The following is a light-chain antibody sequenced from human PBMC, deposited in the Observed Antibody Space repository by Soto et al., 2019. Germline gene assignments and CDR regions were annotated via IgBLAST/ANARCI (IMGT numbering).Light chain of an antibody. Sequence: EVVLTQSPATLSVSPGERATLSCRASQSVGTLLAWYHQKPGQAPRLLIYGASTRASTVADRFSGSGSGTDFTLTISSLQSEDFGVYYCQQYNNWLITFGQGTRLE. V-gene: IGKV3-15*01. CDR2: GAS. J-gene: IGKJ5*01. CDR3: QQYNNWLIT. CDR1: QSVGTL.